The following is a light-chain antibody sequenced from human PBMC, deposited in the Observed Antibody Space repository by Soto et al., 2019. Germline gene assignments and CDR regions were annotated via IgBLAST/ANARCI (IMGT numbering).Light chain of an antibody. CDR1: SSDVGGYNY. J-gene: IGLJ1*01. V-gene: IGLV2-14*01. CDR2: DVS. CDR3: SSYTSSSTLYV. Sequence: LTQPASVSGSPGQSVTVSCTGTSSDVGGYNYVSWYQQHPGKAPNLMIYDVSNRPSGVSNRFSGSKSGNTASLTISGLQAEDDADYYCSSYTSSSTLYVFGTGTKVTVL.